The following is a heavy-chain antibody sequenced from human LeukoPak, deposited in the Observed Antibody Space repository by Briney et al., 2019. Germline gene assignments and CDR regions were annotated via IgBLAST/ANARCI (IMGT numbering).Heavy chain of an antibody. CDR1: GFTVSSNY. Sequence: GGSLRLSCAASGFTVSSNYMSWVRQAPGKGLEWVSVIYSGGSTYYADSVKGRFTIPRDNSKNTLYLQMNSLRAEDTAVYYCATISRFCSSTSCYSVYWGQGTLVTVSS. V-gene: IGHV3-53*01. D-gene: IGHD2-2*01. CDR3: ATISRFCSSTSCYSVY. CDR2: IYSGGST. J-gene: IGHJ4*02.